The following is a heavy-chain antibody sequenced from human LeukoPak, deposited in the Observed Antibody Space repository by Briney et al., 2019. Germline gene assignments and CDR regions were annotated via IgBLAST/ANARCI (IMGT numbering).Heavy chain of an antibody. D-gene: IGHD6-19*01. J-gene: IGHJ4*02. V-gene: IGHV3-30*04. CDR3: ARGRQWLDRVFDY. CDR1: GFNFSTYA. CDR2: ISKDGGLQ. Sequence: GGSLRLSCSASGFNFSTYAMHWVRQAPGKGLEGVALISKDGGLQYYADSVKGPFTISRDNSKNTLYLQMSSLRTEDTAVYYCARGRQWLDRVFDYWGQGILVTVSS.